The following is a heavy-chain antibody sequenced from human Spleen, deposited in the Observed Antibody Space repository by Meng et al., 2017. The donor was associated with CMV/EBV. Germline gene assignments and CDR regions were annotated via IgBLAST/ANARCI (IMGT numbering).Heavy chain of an antibody. D-gene: IGHD2-2*01. Sequence: GSLRLSCAVYGGSFSGYYWSWIRQPPGKGLEWIGEINHSGSTNYNPSLKSRVTISVDTSKNQFSLQLNSVTPEDTAVYYCARSPPYQLLVDYWGQGTLVTVSS. CDR2: INHSGST. J-gene: IGHJ4*02. V-gene: IGHV4-34*01. CDR1: GGSFSGYY. CDR3: ARSPPYQLLVDY.